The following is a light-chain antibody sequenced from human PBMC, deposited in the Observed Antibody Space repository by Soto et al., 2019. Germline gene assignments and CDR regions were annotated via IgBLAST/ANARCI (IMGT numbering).Light chain of an antibody. J-gene: IGKJ4*01. V-gene: IGKV3-11*01. Sequence: EIVLTQSPATLSLSPGERATLSCRASQSVSSYLAWYQQKPGQAPRLLIYDASNRATGIPARFSGSGSGTDFTLTISSLEPEYCAIYYCQQRSNWPPVTFGGGTKVEIK. CDR1: QSVSSY. CDR3: QQRSNWPPVT. CDR2: DAS.